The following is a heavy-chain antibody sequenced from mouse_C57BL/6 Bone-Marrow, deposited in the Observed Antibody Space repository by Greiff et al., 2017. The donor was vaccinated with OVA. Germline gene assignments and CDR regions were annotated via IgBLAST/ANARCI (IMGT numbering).Heavy chain of an antibody. CDR1: GYTFTDYN. D-gene: IGHD1-1*01. J-gene: IGHJ4*01. CDR2: INPNNGGT. Sequence: VQLQQSGPELVKPGASVKIPCKASGYTFTDYNMDWVKQSPGKSLEWIGDINPNNGGTIYNQKFKGKATLTVDKSSSTAYMELRSLTSEDTAVYYCARRSYPLYSMDYWGQGTSVTVSS. CDR3: ARRSYPLYSMDY. V-gene: IGHV1-18*01.